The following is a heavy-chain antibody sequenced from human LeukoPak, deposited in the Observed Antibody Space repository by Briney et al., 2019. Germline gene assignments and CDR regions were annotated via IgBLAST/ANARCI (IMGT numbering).Heavy chain of an antibody. CDR2: MSSGGTYI. J-gene: IGHJ4*02. V-gene: IGHV3-21*01. D-gene: IGHD2-15*01. CDR1: GFTYSNHA. Sequence: GGSLRLSCTASGFTYSNHAMTWVRQAPGKGLEWVSSMSSGGTYIYYADSVRGRFTISRDNAKNSLYLVMNSLRAEDTATYYCARDRPTGASRVFVVQWGQGTLVTVSS. CDR3: ARDRPTGASRVFVVQ.